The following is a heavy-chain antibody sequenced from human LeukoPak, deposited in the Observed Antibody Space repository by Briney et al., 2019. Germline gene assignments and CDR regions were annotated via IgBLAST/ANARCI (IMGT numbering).Heavy chain of an antibody. V-gene: IGHV1-8*01. J-gene: IGHJ5*02. CDR1: GYTFSDYD. CDR2: MNPITGST. CDR3: ARVKRYPTVWFDP. D-gene: IGHD1-1*01. Sequence: ASVKVSCKASGYTFSDYDINWVRQAAGQGLEWMGWMNPITGSTGYVQKFRGRIIMTRDTSITTAFMELTSLTSDDTAIYYCARVKRYPTVWFDPWGQGTLVSVSS.